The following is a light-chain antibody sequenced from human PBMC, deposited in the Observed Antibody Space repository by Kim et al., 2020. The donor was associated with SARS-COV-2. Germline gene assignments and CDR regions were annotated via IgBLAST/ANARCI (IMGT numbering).Light chain of an antibody. V-gene: IGKV1-39*01. CDR1: QTIRSY. CDR2: AAS. J-gene: IGKJ3*01. Sequence: DIQMTQSPSSLSASVGGRVTITCQASQTIRSYLNWYQQKPGKAPKLLIFAASSLQSGVPSRFSGSGSGTDFTLTISSLQPEDFATFYCQQLYSAPFAFGPGTKVDIK. CDR3: QQLYSAPFA.